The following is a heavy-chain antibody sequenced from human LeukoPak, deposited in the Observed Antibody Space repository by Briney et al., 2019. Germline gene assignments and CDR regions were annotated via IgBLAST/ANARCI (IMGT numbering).Heavy chain of an antibody. CDR2: ISAYNGNT. Sequence: ASVKVSCKASGYTFTGYDISWVRQAPGQGLEWMGWISAYNGNTKYAQKFQGRVTMTTDTSTSSAYMELRSLRSDDTAVYFCARAAANTLVRVREDVWGQGTMVTVSS. J-gene: IGHJ3*01. CDR1: GYTFTGYD. D-gene: IGHD3-10*01. CDR3: ARAAANTLVRVREDV. V-gene: IGHV1-18*01.